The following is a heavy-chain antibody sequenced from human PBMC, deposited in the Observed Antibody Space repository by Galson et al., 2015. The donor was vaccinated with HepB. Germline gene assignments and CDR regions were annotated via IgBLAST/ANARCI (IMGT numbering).Heavy chain of an antibody. CDR1: GGSISTYY. CDR3: ARDVDRRYCSSSSCSTDTFDI. J-gene: IGHJ3*02. V-gene: IGHV4-4*07. D-gene: IGHD2-2*02. CDR2: IYSSGGT. Sequence: ETLSLTCTVSGGSISTYYWSWIRQPAGKGLEWIGRIYSSGGTGYNPSLNSRVTMSVDTSKNQFSLRLSSVTATDTAVYYCARDVDRRYCSSSSCSTDTFDIWGQGTMVTVSS.